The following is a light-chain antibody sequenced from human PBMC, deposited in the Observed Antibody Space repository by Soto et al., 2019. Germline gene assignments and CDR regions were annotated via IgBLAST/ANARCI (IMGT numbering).Light chain of an antibody. CDR1: QAVPNN. J-gene: IGKJ4*01. V-gene: IGKV1-9*01. Sequence: DIHLTQSPSFLSASVGDRVTITCRPSQAVPNNMAWYQQKPGKPRKLLIYEESTLHSGVPSRFSGRKSGTQFTLTIDSLQPEDSATYYCQQVKTYPRTFGGGTKVEIK. CDR2: EES. CDR3: QQVKTYPRT.